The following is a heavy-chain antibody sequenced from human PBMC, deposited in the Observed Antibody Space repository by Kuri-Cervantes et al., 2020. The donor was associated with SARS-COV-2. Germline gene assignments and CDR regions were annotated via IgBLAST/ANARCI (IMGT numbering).Heavy chain of an antibody. V-gene: IGHV3-30*07. D-gene: IGHD6-13*01. CDR1: GFTFSSYA. Sequence: GESLKISCAASGFTFSSYAMHWVRQAPGKGLEWVAVISYDGSNEYYADSVKGRFTISRDNSKNTLYLQMNSLRAEDTAVYYCAKFYHSSSWYGDAFDIWGQGTTVTVSS. CDR3: AKFYHSSSWYGDAFDI. CDR2: ISYDGSNE. J-gene: IGHJ3*02.